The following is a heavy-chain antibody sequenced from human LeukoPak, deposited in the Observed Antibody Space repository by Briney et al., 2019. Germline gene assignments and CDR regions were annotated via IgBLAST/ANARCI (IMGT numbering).Heavy chain of an antibody. Sequence: GGSLRLSCAASGFTFSLFPMHWVRQAPGKGLEWVALISSDGSDKKYADSVKGRFTMSRDNSMNTLYLQMRSLRVEDTAVYYCARDYPADHWGQGTLVTVSS. CDR1: GFTFSLFP. V-gene: IGHV3-30-3*01. CDR2: ISSDGSDK. J-gene: IGHJ4*02. CDR3: ARDYPADH.